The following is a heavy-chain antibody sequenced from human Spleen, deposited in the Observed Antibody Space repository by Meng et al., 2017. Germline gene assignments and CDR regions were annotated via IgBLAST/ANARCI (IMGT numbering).Heavy chain of an antibody. Sequence: GGSLRLSCAASGFTVSSNYMSWVRQAPGKGLVWVSRIDSDGANTGYADSVKGRFTISRDNAKNTVYLQMNSLRAEDTAMYYCARRYSSSWEYWGQGTLVTVSS. CDR2: IDSDGANT. D-gene: IGHD6-13*01. CDR3: ARRYSSSWEY. V-gene: IGHV3-74*01. J-gene: IGHJ4*02. CDR1: GFTVSSNY.